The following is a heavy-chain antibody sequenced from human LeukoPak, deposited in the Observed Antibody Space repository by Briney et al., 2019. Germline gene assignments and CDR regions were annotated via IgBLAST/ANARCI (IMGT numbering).Heavy chain of an antibody. D-gene: IGHD6-19*01. CDR3: AREMRSGWYWSTYYYYYYYMDV. V-gene: IGHV3-48*03. CDR1: GFTFRSYE. Sequence: GGSLRLSCAASGFTFRSYEMNWVRQAPGKGLEWISYINSIGSSIYYADSVKGRFTISRDNAKNSLYLQMNSLRAEDTAVYYCAREMRSGWYWSTYYYYYYYMDVWGKGTTVTVSS. J-gene: IGHJ6*03. CDR2: INSIGSSI.